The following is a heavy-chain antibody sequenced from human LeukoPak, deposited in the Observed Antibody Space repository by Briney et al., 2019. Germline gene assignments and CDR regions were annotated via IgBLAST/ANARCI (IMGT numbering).Heavy chain of an antibody. Sequence: GGSLRLSCAASGFTFDDYGFNWVRQAPGRGLERVSGINWNGGSTGYADSVKGRFTISRDNANNSLYLQMNSLRAEDTAFYFCARASYYYESTGYFPPFDYWGRGTLVTVSS. CDR2: INWNGGST. J-gene: IGHJ4*02. D-gene: IGHD3-22*01. V-gene: IGHV3-20*04. CDR3: ARASYYYESTGYFPPFDY. CDR1: GFTFDDYG.